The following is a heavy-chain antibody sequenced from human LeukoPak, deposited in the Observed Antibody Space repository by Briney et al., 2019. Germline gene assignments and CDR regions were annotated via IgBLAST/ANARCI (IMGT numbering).Heavy chain of an antibody. V-gene: IGHV3-23*01. CDR1: GFTFSSYA. CDR2: ISGSGGST. J-gene: IGHJ4*02. Sequence: GSLRLSCAASGFTFSSYAMSWVRQAPGKGLEWVSAISGSGGSTYYADSVKGRFTISRDNAKNSLYLQMNSLRAEDTAVYYCARVDYGDYAGEDYWGQGTLVTVSS. D-gene: IGHD4-17*01. CDR3: ARVDYGDYAGEDY.